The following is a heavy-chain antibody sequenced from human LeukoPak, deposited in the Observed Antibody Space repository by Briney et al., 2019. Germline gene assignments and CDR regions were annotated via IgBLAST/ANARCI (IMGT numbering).Heavy chain of an antibody. CDR2: ISGSGGST. CDR1: GFTFSSYA. V-gene: IGHV3-23*01. J-gene: IGHJ4*02. Sequence: GGSLRLSCAASGFTFSSYAMSWVRQAPGKGLEWVSAISGSGGSTYYADSVKGRFTISRDNSKNTLHLQMNSLRAEDTAVYYCAAEYYYDSSGYRGYWGQGTLVTVSS. D-gene: IGHD3-22*01. CDR3: AAEYYYDSSGYRGY.